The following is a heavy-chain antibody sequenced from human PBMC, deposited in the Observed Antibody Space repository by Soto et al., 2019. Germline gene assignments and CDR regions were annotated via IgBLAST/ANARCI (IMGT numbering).Heavy chain of an antibody. J-gene: IGHJ4*02. CDR1: GIIFTNYW. V-gene: IGHV3-74*01. Sequence: EVQLVESGGGLVQPGGSLRLSCAASGIIFTNYWMHWVRQAPGKGLVWVSRIDNDGSGTSYADSVKGRFTISRDNANNTVYLQMNSLRAEDTSVYYCTTVFDFWGQGTLVTVSS. CDR3: TTVFDF. CDR2: IDNDGSGT.